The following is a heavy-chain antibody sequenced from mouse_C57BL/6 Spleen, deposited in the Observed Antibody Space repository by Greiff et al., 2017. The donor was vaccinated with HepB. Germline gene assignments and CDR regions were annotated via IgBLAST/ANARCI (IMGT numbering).Heavy chain of an antibody. CDR3: GLRRWFAY. V-gene: IGHV1-85*01. CDR2: IYPRDGST. D-gene: IGHD1-1*01. J-gene: IGHJ3*01. Sequence: QVQLKQSGPELVKPGASVKLSCKASGYTFTSYDINWVKQRPGQGLEWIGWIYPRDGSTKYNEKFKGKATLTVDTSSSTAYMELHSLTSEDSAVYFCGLRRWFAYWGQGTLVTVSA. CDR1: GYTFTSYD.